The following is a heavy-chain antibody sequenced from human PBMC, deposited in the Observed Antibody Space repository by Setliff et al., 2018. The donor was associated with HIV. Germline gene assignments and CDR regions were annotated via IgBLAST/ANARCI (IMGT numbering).Heavy chain of an antibody. CDR3: ARVGGIELWNQAYFDY. Sequence: GASVKVSCKASGGTFKNFAINWVRQAPGQGLEWMGGIIPISGTAVYAQYFRGRVTVTTDDSTNTAYMEISSLESDDTAVYFCARVGGIELWNQAYFDYWGQGTLVTVS. V-gene: IGHV1-69*05. J-gene: IGHJ4*02. CDR2: IIPISGTA. D-gene: IGHD1-1*01. CDR1: GGTFKNFA.